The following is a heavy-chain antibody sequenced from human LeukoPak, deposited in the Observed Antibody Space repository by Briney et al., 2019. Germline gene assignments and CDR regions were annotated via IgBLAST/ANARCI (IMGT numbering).Heavy chain of an antibody. D-gene: IGHD3-3*01. CDR1: GFSIHQSS. CDR2: IRPDGSAG. CDR3: AKFGVPYSIEL. Sequence: GGSLRLSCKASGFSIHQSSMSWVRQAPVKGLEWGASIRPDGSAGFYVASVKGRFTFSRDNAKNSLDLQMTSLRAEDTAQYYCAKFGVPYSIELWGQGTMVTVSS. J-gene: IGHJ3*01. V-gene: IGHV3-7*01.